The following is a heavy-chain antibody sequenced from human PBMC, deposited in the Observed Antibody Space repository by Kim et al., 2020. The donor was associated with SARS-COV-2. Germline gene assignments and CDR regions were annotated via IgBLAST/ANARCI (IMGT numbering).Heavy chain of an antibody. D-gene: IGHD2-21*01. CDR1: GFTFSSYG. CDR3: AKLLKWGPPDFDY. V-gene: IGHV3-30*18. CDR2: ISYDGSNK. Sequence: GGSLRLSCAASGFTFSSYGMHWVRQAPGKGLEWVAVISYDGSNKYYADSVKGRFTISRDNSKNTLYLQMNSLRGEDTAVYYCAKLLKWGPPDFDYWGEETLCTVSS. J-gene: IGHJ4*02.